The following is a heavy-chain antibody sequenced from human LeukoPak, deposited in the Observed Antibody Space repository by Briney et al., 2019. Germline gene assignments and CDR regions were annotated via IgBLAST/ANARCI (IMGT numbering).Heavy chain of an antibody. CDR2: IKQDGSEK. D-gene: IGHD3-10*01. CDR3: AKGAFRDQVQGYYYMDV. Sequence: GGSLRLSRAASGFTFSSYWMSWVRQAPGKGLEWVANIKQDGSEKYYVDSVKGRFIISRDNAKNSLYLQMNSLRAEDTAVYYCAKGAFRDQVQGYYYMDVWGKGTTVTVSS. J-gene: IGHJ6*03. CDR1: GFTFSSYW. V-gene: IGHV3-7*01.